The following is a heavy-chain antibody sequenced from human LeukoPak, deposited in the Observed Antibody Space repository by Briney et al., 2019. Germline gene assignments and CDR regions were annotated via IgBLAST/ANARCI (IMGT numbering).Heavy chain of an antibody. D-gene: IGHD6-25*01. J-gene: IGHJ4*02. CDR1: GYTFTNYH. CDR2: INPNTGDR. CDR3: ARTTSLSASGYDY. Sequence: ASVKVSCKASGYTFTNYHINWVRQAPGQGREWMGWINPNTGDRGYAQKFQGRVSITSDTSISTAYMGLGSPRSEDTAVYFCARTTSLSASGYDYWGQGTLVTVSS. V-gene: IGHV1-8*03.